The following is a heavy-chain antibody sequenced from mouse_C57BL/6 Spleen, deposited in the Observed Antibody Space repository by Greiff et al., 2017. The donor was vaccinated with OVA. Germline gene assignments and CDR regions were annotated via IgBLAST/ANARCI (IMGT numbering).Heavy chain of an antibody. D-gene: IGHD1-1*01. Sequence: EVKLVESGEGLVKPGGSLKLSCAASGFTFSSYAMSWVRQTPEKRLEWVAYISSGGDYTYYADTLKGRFTISRDNARNTLYLQMSSLKSEDTAMYYCTRESYPYWYFDVWGTGTTVTVSS. CDR3: TRESYPYWYFDV. CDR1: GFTFSSYA. J-gene: IGHJ1*03. V-gene: IGHV5-9-1*02. CDR2: ISSGGDYT.